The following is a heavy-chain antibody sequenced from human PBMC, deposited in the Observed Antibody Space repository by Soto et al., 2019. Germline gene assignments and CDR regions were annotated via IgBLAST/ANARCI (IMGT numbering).Heavy chain of an antibody. CDR2: TYYRSKWYN. CDR3: AREGAVAGTRYYGMDV. D-gene: IGHD6-19*01. J-gene: IGHJ6*02. Sequence: SQTLSLTCAISGDSVSSNSAAWNWIRQSPSRGLEWLGRTYYRSKWYNDYAVPVKSRITINPDTSKNQFSLQLNSVTPEDTAVYYCAREGAVAGTRYYGMDVWGQGTTVTVSS. CDR1: GDSVSSNSAA. V-gene: IGHV6-1*01.